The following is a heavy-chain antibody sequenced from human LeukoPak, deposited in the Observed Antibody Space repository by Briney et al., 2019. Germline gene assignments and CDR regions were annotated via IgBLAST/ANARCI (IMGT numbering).Heavy chain of an antibody. Sequence: SETLSLTCTVSGGSISSYYLSWIRQPPGKGLEWIGYIYYSGGTNYNPSLKSRVTISVDTSKNQFSLKLSSVTAADTAVYYCARFYYDTGAYYYVLDYWGQGILVTVSS. CDR1: GGSISSYY. V-gene: IGHV4-59*01. CDR3: ARFYYDTGAYYYVLDY. D-gene: IGHD3-22*01. J-gene: IGHJ4*02. CDR2: IYYSGGT.